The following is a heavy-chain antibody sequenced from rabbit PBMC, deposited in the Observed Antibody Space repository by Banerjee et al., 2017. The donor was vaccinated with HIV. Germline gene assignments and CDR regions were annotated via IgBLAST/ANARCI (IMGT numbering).Heavy chain of an antibody. V-gene: IGHV1S45*01. CDR2: IDAGSSGST. Sequence: EESGGDLVKPEGSLTLTCTASGFSFSSSYWICWVRQAPGKGLEWIACIDAGSSGSTYYASWAKGRFTISKTSSTTVTLQMTSLTAADTATYFCARDLAGVIGWNFNSWGQGTLVTVS. D-gene: IGHD4-1*01. CDR3: ARDLAGVIGWNFNS. J-gene: IGHJ4*01. CDR1: GFSFSSSYW.